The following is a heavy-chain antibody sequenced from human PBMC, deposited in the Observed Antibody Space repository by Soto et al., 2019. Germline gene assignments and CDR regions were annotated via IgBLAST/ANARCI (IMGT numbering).Heavy chain of an antibody. Sequence: QVQLQESGPGLVKPSETLSLTCAVSGDSVSNDNYYWSWIRQPPGKGLEWIGDIYYSGTTNYNSSVKSRLSLSVDMSKNQFSLKLASVTAADTAVYFCARSQRGRTAFTFDYWGQGALVTVSS. CDR1: GDSVSNDNYY. V-gene: IGHV4-61*01. D-gene: IGHD3-16*01. J-gene: IGHJ4*02. CDR2: IYYSGTT. CDR3: ARSQRGRTAFTFDY.